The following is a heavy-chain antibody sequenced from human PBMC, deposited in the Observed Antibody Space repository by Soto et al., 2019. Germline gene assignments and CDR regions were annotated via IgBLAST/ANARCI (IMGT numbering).Heavy chain of an antibody. CDR3: ARDQQQLRNNWFDP. V-gene: IGHV4-30-4*08. CDR1: GGSISSGGYS. Sequence: PSETLSLTCTVSGGSISSGGYSWSWIRQPPGKGLEWIGYIYYSGSTYYNPSLKSRVTISVDTSKNQFSLKLSSVTAADTAVYYCARDQQQLRNNWFDPWGQGTLVTVSS. J-gene: IGHJ5*02. CDR2: IYYSGST. D-gene: IGHD6-13*01.